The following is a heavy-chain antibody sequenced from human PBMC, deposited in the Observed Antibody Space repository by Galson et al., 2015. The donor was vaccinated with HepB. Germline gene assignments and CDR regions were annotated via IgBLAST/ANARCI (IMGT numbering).Heavy chain of an antibody. Sequence: SVKVSCKASGYTFTSYGISWVRQAPGQGLEWMGWISAYNGNTNYAQTLQGRVTMTTDTSTSTAYMELRRLRSDDTALYYCARDHYQPPPGAFDIWGQGTMVTVSS. V-gene: IGHV1-18*01. CDR1: GYTFTSYG. CDR3: ARDHYQPPPGAFDI. J-gene: IGHJ3*02. CDR2: ISAYNGNT. D-gene: IGHD2-2*01.